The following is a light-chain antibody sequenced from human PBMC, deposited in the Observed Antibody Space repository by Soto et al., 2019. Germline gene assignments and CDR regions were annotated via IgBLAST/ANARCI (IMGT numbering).Light chain of an antibody. J-gene: IGKJ4*01. CDR3: QRYNCWPLT. Sequence: EVVLTQSPATLSVSPGDGVTLSCRASQGIGDTLAWYQHKPGQTPRLLIYDTSARPNGVPPSFSRSRSGTEFTLTISSLQSEDFAIFYCQRYNCWPLTFGGGPKVDIK. CDR1: QGIGDT. V-gene: IGKV3-15*01. CDR2: DTS.